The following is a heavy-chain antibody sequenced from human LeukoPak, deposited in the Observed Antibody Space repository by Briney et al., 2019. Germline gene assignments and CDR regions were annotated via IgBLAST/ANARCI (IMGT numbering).Heavy chain of an antibody. J-gene: IGHJ4*02. CDR2: ISSSSSTI. CDR1: GFTFSSYS. CDR3: ARGHGHYYYYDSSGYY. D-gene: IGHD3-22*01. Sequence: PGGSLRLSCAASGFTFSSYSMNWVRQAPGKGLEWVSYISSSSSTIYYADSVKGRFTISRDNAKNSLYLQMNSLRAEDTAVYYCARGHGHYYYYDSSGYYWGQGTLVTVSS. V-gene: IGHV3-48*01.